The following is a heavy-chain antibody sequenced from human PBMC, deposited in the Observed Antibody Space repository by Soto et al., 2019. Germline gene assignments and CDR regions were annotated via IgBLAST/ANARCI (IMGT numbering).Heavy chain of an antibody. CDR3: ARPDEGGYSSNHHYYYALDV. CDR1: GGTFRSYS. CDR2: IIPIFDIT. V-gene: IGHV1-69*01. J-gene: IGHJ6*02. Sequence: QVQLVQSGAEVKKPGSSVKVSCKASGGTFRSYSISWVRQAPGQGLEWMGGIIPIFDITNYAQQFQGRATITADESTSTAYMELISLGSDDTAVYYCARPDEGGYSSNHHYYYALDVWGQGTTVT. D-gene: IGHD3-22*01.